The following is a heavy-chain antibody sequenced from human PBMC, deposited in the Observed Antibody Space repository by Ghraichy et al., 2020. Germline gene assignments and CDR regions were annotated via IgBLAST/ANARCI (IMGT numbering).Heavy chain of an antibody. D-gene: IGHD3-3*01. CDR3: AKDLTIFAGAMDV. J-gene: IGHJ6*02. CDR2: ISWNSGST. Sequence: GGSLRLSCAASGFKFEDYVMHWVWQAPGKGLEWVSGISWNSGSTGYADSVKGRFTISRDNAKNSLFLQMNSLRSEDTALYYCAKDLTIFAGAMDVWGQGTTVTVSS. V-gene: IGHV3-9*01. CDR1: GFKFEDYV.